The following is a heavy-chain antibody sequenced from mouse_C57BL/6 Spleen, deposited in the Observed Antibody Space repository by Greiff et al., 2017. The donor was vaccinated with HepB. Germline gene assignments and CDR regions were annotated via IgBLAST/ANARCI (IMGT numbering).Heavy chain of an antibody. CDR3: AREGLDWDDY. D-gene: IGHD4-1*01. V-gene: IGHV1-26*01. CDR1: GYTFTDYY. J-gene: IGHJ2*01. Sequence: VQLQQSGPELVKPGASVKISCKASGYTFTDYYMNWVKQSHGKSLEWIGDINPNNGGTSYNQKFKGKATLTVDKSSSTAYMELRSLTSEDSAVYYCAREGLDWDDYWGQGTTLTVSS. CDR2: INPNNGGT.